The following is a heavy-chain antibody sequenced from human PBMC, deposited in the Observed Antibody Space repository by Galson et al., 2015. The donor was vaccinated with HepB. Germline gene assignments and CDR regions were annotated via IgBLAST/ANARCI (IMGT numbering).Heavy chain of an antibody. J-gene: IGHJ4*02. D-gene: IGHD6-19*01. CDR2: ISYDGSNK. V-gene: IGHV3-30-3*01. CDR3: ARDSSGWIFDY. CDR1: GFTFSSYA. Sequence: SLRLSCAASGFTFSSYAMHWVRQAPGKGLEWVAVISYDGSNKYYADSVKGRFTISRDNSKNTLYLQMNSLRAEDTAVYYCARDSSGWIFDYWGQGTLVTVSS.